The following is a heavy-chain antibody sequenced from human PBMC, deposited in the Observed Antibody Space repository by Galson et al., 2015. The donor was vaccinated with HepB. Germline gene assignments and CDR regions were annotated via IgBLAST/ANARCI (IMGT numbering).Heavy chain of an antibody. CDR2: IYYSGST. V-gene: IGHV4-39*01. D-gene: IGHD6-13*01. CDR1: GGSISSSSYY. J-gene: IGHJ3*02. CDR3: ARKGGPYSSSWPFPASPELRDAFDI. Sequence: TLSLTCTVSGGSISSSSYYWGWIRQPPGKGLEWIGSIYYSGSTYYNPSLKSRVTISVDTSKNQFSLKLSSVTAADTAVYYCARKGGPYSSSWPFPASPELRDAFDIWGQGTMVTVSS.